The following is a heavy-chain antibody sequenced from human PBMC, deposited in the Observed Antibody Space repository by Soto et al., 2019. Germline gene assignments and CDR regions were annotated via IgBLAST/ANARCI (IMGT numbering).Heavy chain of an antibody. D-gene: IGHD6-13*01. CDR3: ARCIGQQLPPLD. J-gene: IGHJ4*02. CDR1: GVSISSYY. Sequence: QVQLQESGPGLVKPSETLSLTCTVSGVSISSYYWSWIRQPPGKGMEWIGYIYYSGNTNYNPSLKSRITISIAASKSKFSLELSSVTAAVSAVYFCARCIGQQLPPLDWGQGTLVTVSS. CDR2: IYYSGNT. V-gene: IGHV4-59*01.